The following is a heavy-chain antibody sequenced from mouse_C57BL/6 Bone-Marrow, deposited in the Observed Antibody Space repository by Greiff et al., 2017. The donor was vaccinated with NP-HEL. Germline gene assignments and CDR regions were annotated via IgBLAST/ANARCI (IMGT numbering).Heavy chain of an antibody. V-gene: IGHV1-52*01. CDR1: GYTFTSYW. CDR3: ARWRWLLRLDY. Sequence: VQLQQPGAELVRPGSSVKLSCKASGYTFTSYWMHWVKQRPIQGLEWIGNIDPSDSETHYNQKFKDKATLTVDKSSSTAYMQLSSLTSEDSAVYYCARWRWLLRLDYWGQGTTLTVSS. D-gene: IGHD2-3*01. J-gene: IGHJ2*01. CDR2: IDPSDSET.